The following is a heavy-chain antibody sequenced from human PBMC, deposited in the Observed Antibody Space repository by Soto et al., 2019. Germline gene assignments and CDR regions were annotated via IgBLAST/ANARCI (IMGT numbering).Heavy chain of an antibody. CDR3: ARVTGRYYYGMDV. J-gene: IGHJ6*02. Sequence: SETLSLTCTVSGGSISSYYWNWIRQPPGKGLEWIGEINHSGSTNYNPSLKSRVTISVDTSKNQFSLKLSSVTAADTAVYYCARVTGRYYYGMDVWGQGTTVTVSS. CDR2: INHSGST. CDR1: GGSISSYY. V-gene: IGHV4-34*01.